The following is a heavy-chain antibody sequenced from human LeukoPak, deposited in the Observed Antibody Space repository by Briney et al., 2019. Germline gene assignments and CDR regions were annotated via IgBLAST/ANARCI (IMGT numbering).Heavy chain of an antibody. J-gene: IGHJ6*03. CDR3: ARFGGYIGDDYLFYYYYMDV. Sequence: ASVKVSCKASGHTFTSYAMNSVRQAPGQGLEWRGWINTNTGNPTSAQAFTGRFVFSLDTSVSTAYLQISSLKAEDTAVYDCARFGGYIGDDYLFYYYYMDVWGKGTTVTVSS. D-gene: IGHD5-12*01. CDR1: GHTFTSYA. CDR2: INTNTGNP. V-gene: IGHV7-4-1*02.